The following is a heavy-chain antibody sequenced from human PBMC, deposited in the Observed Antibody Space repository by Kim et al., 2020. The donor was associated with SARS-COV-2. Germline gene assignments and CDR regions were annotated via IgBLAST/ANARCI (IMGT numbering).Heavy chain of an antibody. CDR1: GGSISSGGYY. CDR3: ARGEGYYDSSGYPLDY. Sequence: SETLSLTCTVSGGSISSGGYYWSWIRQHPGKGLEWIGYIYYSGSTYYNPSLKSRVTISVDTSKNQFSLKLSSVTAADTAVYYCARGEGYYDSSGYPLDYWGQGTLVTVSS. V-gene: IGHV4-31*03. J-gene: IGHJ4*02. CDR2: IYYSGST. D-gene: IGHD3-22*01.